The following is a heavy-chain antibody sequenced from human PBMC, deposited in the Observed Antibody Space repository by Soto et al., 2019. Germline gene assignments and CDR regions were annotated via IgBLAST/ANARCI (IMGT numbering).Heavy chain of an antibody. V-gene: IGHV1-18*01. J-gene: IGHJ5*02. CDR2: ISAYNGNT. CDR1: GYTFTSYG. CDR3: ARGYCSGGSCYHNWFDP. D-gene: IGHD2-15*01. Sequence: QVQLVQSGAEVKKPGASVKVSCKASGYTFTSYGISWVRQAPGQGLEWMGWISAYNGNTNYAQKLQGRVTMTTDTSTSTAHMELRSLRSDDTAVYYCARGYCSGGSCYHNWFDPWGQGTLVTVSS.